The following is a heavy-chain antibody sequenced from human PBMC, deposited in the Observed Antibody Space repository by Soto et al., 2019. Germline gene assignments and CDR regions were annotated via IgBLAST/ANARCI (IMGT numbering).Heavy chain of an antibody. J-gene: IGHJ3*02. CDR1: GYTLTELS. V-gene: IGHV1-24*01. Sequence: ASVKVSCKVSGYTLTELSMHWVRQAPGKGLEWMGGFDPEDGETIYAQKFQGRVTMTEDTSTDTAYMELSSLRPEDTAVYYCATGAYDSSGYYYVRAFDIWGQGTMVTVSS. D-gene: IGHD3-22*01. CDR3: ATGAYDSSGYYYVRAFDI. CDR2: FDPEDGET.